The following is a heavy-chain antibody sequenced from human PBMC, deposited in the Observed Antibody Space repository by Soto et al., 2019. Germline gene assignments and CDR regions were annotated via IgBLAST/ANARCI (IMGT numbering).Heavy chain of an antibody. Sequence: EMHLVESGGGLVQPGGSLRLSCAASGFTFSTYWMSWVRQAPGKGLEWVANIKPDGSEKYYVDSVKGRFTFSRDNAKKSLYLQLSSLRAEDTAVYDCVFGNRSAVLTLWGKGTTVTVSS. CDR1: GFTFSTYW. V-gene: IGHV3-7*01. CDR3: VFGNRSAVLTL. J-gene: IGHJ6*04. CDR2: IKPDGSEK. D-gene: IGHD3-3*01.